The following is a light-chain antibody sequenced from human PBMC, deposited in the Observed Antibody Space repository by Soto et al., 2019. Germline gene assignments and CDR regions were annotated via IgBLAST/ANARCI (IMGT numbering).Light chain of an antibody. V-gene: IGLV2-14*03. CDR3: SSYTTSSTRV. CDR1: SSDVGAYNY. Sequence: QSALTQPASVSGSPGQSITISCSGTSSDVGAYNYVSWYQHHPGKAPQLIIYDVNSRPSGVSNRFSGSKFGNTASLTISGLQAEDEADYYCSSYTTSSTRVFGGGTKLTVL. J-gene: IGLJ2*01. CDR2: DVN.